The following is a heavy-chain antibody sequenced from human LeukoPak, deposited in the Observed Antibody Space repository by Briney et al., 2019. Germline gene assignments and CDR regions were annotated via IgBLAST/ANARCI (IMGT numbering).Heavy chain of an antibody. CDR3: ARARETEAIDS. D-gene: IGHD6-25*01. Sequence: SETLSLTCTVSGGSISSYYWSWIRQPPGKGLEWIGYIYYSGSTNYNPSLKSRVTISVDTSKNQFSLKMRSVTAADRALYYCARARETEAIDSWGQGTLVTVSS. CDR2: IYYSGST. CDR1: GGSISSYY. V-gene: IGHV4-59*12. J-gene: IGHJ4*02.